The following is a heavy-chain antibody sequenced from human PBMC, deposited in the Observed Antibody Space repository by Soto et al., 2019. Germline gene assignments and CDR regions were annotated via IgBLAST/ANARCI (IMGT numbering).Heavy chain of an antibody. CDR1: GFTFNTYG. CDR2: IWYDGTKK. Sequence: GGSLRLSCAASGFTFNTYGIHWVRQAPGKGLEWVAIIWYDGTKKYYADSVKGRFTISRDNSKNTVDLQMDTLRAKDTALYYCARGLWYGEPYFDHWGQGALVTVSS. V-gene: IGHV3-33*01. D-gene: IGHD3-10*01. J-gene: IGHJ4*02. CDR3: ARGLWYGEPYFDH.